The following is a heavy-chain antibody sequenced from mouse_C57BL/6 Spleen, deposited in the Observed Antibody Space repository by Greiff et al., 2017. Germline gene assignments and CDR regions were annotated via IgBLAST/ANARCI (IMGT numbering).Heavy chain of an antibody. CDR1: GYHITNTY. CDR2: IDPANGNT. J-gene: IGHJ2*01. Sequence: VQLQQSVAELVRPGASVKLSCTASGYHITNTYIHWVKQRPERGLEWIGGIDPANGNTKYAPKFKSKATITADTSSNTAYLQMSSLRSEDTATYYCARMVTKEDYFDYWGQGTTLTVSS. CDR3: ARMVTKEDYFDY. V-gene: IGHV14-3*01. D-gene: IGHD2-2*01.